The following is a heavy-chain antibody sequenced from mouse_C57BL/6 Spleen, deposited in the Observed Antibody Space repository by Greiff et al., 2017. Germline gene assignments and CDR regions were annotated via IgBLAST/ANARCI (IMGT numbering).Heavy chain of an antibody. J-gene: IGHJ1*03. Sequence: VQLQQSGPELVKPGASVKISCKASGYTFTDYNMDWVKQSHGKSLEWIGDINPNNGGTIYNQKFKGKATLTVDKSSSTAYMELRSLTSEDTAVYYCARQGTRYFDVWGTGTTVTVSS. CDR1: GYTFTDYN. D-gene: IGHD2-14*01. V-gene: IGHV1-18*01. CDR3: ARQGTRYFDV. CDR2: INPNNGGT.